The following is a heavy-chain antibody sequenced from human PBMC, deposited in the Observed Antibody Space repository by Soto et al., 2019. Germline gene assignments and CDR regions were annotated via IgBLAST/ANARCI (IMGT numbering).Heavy chain of an antibody. D-gene: IGHD4-4*01. CDR1: GFTFSSYA. J-gene: IGHJ5*02. V-gene: IGHV3-23*01. CDR2: ISGSGGST. CDR3: AKAYTNSGGEGRFDP. Sequence: PGGSLRLSCAASGFTFSSYAMSWVRQAPGKGLEWVSAISGSGGSTYYADSVKGRFTISRDNSKNTLYLQMNSLRAEDTAVYYCAKAYTNSGGEGRFDPWGQGTLVTVSS.